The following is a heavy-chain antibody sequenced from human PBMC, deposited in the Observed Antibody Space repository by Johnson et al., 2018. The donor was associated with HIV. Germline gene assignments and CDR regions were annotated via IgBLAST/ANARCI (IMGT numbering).Heavy chain of an antibody. V-gene: IGHV3-30*04. Sequence: QVQLVESGGGLVQPGRSLKLSCAASGFTFDDYAMHWVRQAPGKGLEWVAVISYDGSNKYYADSVKGRFTISRDNSKNTLYLQMNSLRAEDTALYYCAKVVAAAATGDEDGFDIWGQGTMLTVSS. J-gene: IGHJ3*02. CDR3: AKVVAAAATGDEDGFDI. CDR1: GFTFDDYA. CDR2: ISYDGSNK. D-gene: IGHD6-13*01.